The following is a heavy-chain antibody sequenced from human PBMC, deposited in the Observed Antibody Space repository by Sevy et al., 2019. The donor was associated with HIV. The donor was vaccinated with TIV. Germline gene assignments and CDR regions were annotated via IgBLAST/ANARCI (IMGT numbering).Heavy chain of an antibody. V-gene: IGHV3-30*14. D-gene: IGHD6-19*01. CDR1: GFTFSDYA. CDR3: ARGTYSSGLRFDY. CDR2: ISSDATNK. J-gene: IGHJ4*02. Sequence: GGSLRLSCKASGFTFSDYAMHWVRQAPGKGPERVAVISSDATNKFYADSEKDRFTISRDNLKNTLYLQINNLRPADTAVYYCARGTYSSGLRFDYWGQGTLVTVSS.